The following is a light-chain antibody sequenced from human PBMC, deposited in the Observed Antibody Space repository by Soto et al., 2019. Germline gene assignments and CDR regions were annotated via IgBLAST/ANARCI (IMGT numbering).Light chain of an antibody. CDR3: QQVYAYPST. CDR1: QGISKY. CDR2: AAS. V-gene: IGKV1-9*01. J-gene: IGKJ4*01. Sequence: DIPMTQSPSSLSASVGDRVSITCQASQGISKYLNWYQQKAGKAPKLLIHAASTLQSGVPSRFSGSGSGTDFTLIISSLQPEDFATYYCQQVYAYPSTFGGGTKVEVK.